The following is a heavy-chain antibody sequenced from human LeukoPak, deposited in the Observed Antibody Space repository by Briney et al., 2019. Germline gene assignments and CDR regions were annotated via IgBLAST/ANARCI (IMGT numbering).Heavy chain of an antibody. Sequence: SETLSLTCTVSGGSISSSSYYWSWIRQPPGKGLEWIGEINHSGSTNYNPSLKSRVTISVDTSKNQFSLKLSSVTAADTAVYYCARTTAGRDYWGQGTLVTVSS. V-gene: IGHV4-39*07. CDR1: GGSISSSSYY. J-gene: IGHJ4*02. CDR2: INHSGST. CDR3: ARTTAGRDY. D-gene: IGHD4-4*01.